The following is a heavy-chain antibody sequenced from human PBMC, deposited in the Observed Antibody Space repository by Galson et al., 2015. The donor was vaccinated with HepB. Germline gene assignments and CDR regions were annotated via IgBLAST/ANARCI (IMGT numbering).Heavy chain of an antibody. V-gene: IGHV3-23*01. CDR2: ISGSGGST. CDR3: AKPSSWYIVYYYYGMDV. J-gene: IGHJ6*02. Sequence: SLRLSCAASGFTFSSYAMSWVRQAPGKGLEWVSAISGSGGSTYYADSVKGRFTISRDNSKNTLYLQMNSLRAEDTAVYYCAKPSSWYIVYYYYGMDVWGQGTTVTVSS. CDR1: GFTFSSYA. D-gene: IGHD6-13*01.